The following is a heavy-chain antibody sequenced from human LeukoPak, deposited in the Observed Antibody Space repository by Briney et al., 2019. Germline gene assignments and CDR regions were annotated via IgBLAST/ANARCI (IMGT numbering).Heavy chain of an antibody. CDR3: ARVTYYYDSGSQRRPGAFDI. D-gene: IGHD3-10*01. J-gene: IGHJ3*02. V-gene: IGHV3-74*01. CDR1: GFTISNYW. Sequence: GGSLRLSCAASGFTISNYWMHWVRQAPGKGLVWVSRINTDGSSTDYADSVKGRFTISRDNAKNTLYLQMNSLRAEDTAVYYCARVTYYYDSGSQRRPGAFDIWGQGTMVTVSS. CDR2: INTDGSST.